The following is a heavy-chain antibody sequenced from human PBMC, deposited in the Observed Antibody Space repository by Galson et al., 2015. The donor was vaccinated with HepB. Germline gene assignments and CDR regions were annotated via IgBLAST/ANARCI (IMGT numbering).Heavy chain of an antibody. Sequence: SLRLSCAASGFTFRRSAMSWVRQAPGQGLEWVSAISGSGGSTYYADSVKGRFTISRDNSKNTLYLQMNSLRAEDTAVYYCAKAVGYCSGGSCYSRGFDYWGQGTLVTVSS. CDR2: ISGSGGST. J-gene: IGHJ4*02. CDR3: AKAVGYCSGGSCYSRGFDY. V-gene: IGHV3-23*01. CDR1: GFTFRRSA. D-gene: IGHD2-15*01.